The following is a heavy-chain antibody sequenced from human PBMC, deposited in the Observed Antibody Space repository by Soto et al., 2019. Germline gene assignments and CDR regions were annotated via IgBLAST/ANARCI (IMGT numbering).Heavy chain of an antibody. J-gene: IGHJ6*02. Sequence: SETLSLTCIVSGDSVTSGSYYWTWLRQPPGKGLEWIGYISYTGLTKYNPSLQSRVTISVDTSKNDFSLNLSSVTAADTAVYFCAREWGLLPYYVMNVWGHGTEVPVSS. CDR2: ISYTGLT. CDR1: GDSVTSGSYY. CDR3: AREWGLLPYYVMNV. D-gene: IGHD7-27*01. V-gene: IGHV4-61*03.